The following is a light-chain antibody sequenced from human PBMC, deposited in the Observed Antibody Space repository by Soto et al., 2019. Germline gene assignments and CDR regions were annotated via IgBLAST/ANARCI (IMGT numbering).Light chain of an antibody. Sequence: VLTQSPGTLSLSPGERATLSCRASQSVSRYLVWYQHKPAQAPRLLIYGASTRATGIPDRFSGSASGTNFTLTISRLEPEDFAVYYCQQYGPAPWTFGQGTKVDIK. J-gene: IGKJ1*01. V-gene: IGKV3-20*01. CDR1: QSVSRY. CDR3: QQYGPAPWT. CDR2: GAS.